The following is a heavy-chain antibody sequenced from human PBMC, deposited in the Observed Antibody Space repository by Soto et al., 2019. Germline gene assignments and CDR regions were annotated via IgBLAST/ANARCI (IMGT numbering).Heavy chain of an antibody. CDR3: ARGYDTALAPIF. CDR2: INHLTTT. D-gene: IGHD5-18*01. CDR1: GGSFSSYH. Sequence: ETLSLTCAVYGGSFSSYHWSWIRQTPGKGLEWIGEINHLTTTNYNPSLKSRVIISLDTPKNQFSLKLSSVTAADTAVYYCARGYDTALAPIFWGQGILVTVSS. J-gene: IGHJ4*02. V-gene: IGHV4-34*01.